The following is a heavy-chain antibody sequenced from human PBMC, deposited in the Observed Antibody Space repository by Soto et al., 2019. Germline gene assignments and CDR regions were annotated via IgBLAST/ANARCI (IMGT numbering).Heavy chain of an antibody. CDR1: GYSFINYW. CDR2: IYPCDSDT. CDR3: ARGAKGDSHFNDLDV. D-gene: IGHD4-4*01. V-gene: IGHV5-51*01. Sequence: LGESLKISCKGSGYSFINYWIGWVRQMPGKGLELMGIIYPCDSDTRYSPSFEGQVTISLDKSISTGYLQWSSLKASDTAIDYCARGAKGDSHFNDLDVWGQGTTVTVSS. J-gene: IGHJ6*02.